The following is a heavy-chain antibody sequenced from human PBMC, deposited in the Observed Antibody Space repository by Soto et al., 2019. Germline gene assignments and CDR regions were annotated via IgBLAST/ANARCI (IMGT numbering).Heavy chain of an antibody. D-gene: IGHD4-17*01. Sequence: QVQLVQSGAEVKKPGSSVKVSCKASGGTFSSYAISWVRQAPGQGLEWMGGIIPIFGTANYAQKFQGRVTSTADEPTSTAYMELSSLRAEDTAVYYCARVTPTVTTMSDYGMDVWGQGTTVTVSS. CDR3: ARVTPTVTTMSDYGMDV. CDR1: GGTFSSYA. J-gene: IGHJ6*02. CDR2: IIPIFGTA. V-gene: IGHV1-69*12.